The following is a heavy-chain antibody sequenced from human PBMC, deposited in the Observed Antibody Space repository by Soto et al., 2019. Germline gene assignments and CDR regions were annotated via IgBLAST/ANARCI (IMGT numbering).Heavy chain of an antibody. CDR3: ARDKASSSSTDFDY. CDR1: GGTFSSYA. D-gene: IGHD6-6*01. CDR2: IIPMFGTA. J-gene: IGHJ4*02. V-gene: IGHV1-69*01. Sequence: QVQLVQSGAEVKKPGSSVKVSCKASGGTFSSYAISWVRQAPGQGLEWMGGIIPMFGTANYAQKFQGRVTITADESTSTAYMELSSLRSEDTAVYYCARDKASSSSTDFDYWGQGTLVTVSS.